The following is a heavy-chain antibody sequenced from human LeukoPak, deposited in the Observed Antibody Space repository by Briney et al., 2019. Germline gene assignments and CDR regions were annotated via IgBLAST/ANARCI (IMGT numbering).Heavy chain of an antibody. CDR2: MNHSGSS. Sequence: SETLSLTCAVYGGSFSGYYWSWIRQSPGKGLEWIGEMNHSGSSNHNPSLKSRVTISVDTSKNQFSLKLSSVTAADTAVYYCARAVVLATAIHFDHWGQGTLVTVSS. J-gene: IGHJ4*02. CDR1: GGSFSGYY. D-gene: IGHD2-15*01. V-gene: IGHV4-34*01. CDR3: ARAVVLATAIHFDH.